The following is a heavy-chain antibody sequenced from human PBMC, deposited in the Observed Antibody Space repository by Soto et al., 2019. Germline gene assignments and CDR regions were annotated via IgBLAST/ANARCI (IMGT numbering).Heavy chain of an antibody. CDR2: INDSGNI. D-gene: IGHD3-10*01. V-gene: IGHV4-34*01. Sequence: QVQLQQWGAGLLKPSETLSLTCAVYGASISGYQWTWIRQTPGKGLEWIGEINDSGNINYNPSLKSRVTISLDTPKKQISLKLSSVTAADSAVYYCARGLIVWFGELSRRGGHYYYMDVWGKGTTVTVSS. J-gene: IGHJ6*03. CDR1: GASISGYQ. CDR3: ARGLIVWFGELSRRGGHYYYMDV.